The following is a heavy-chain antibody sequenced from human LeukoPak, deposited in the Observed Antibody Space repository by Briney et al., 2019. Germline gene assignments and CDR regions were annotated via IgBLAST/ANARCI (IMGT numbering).Heavy chain of an antibody. D-gene: IGHD3-22*01. V-gene: IGHV1-18*01. CDR2: ISAYNGNT. J-gene: IGHJ5*02. CDR1: GYTFTSYG. CDR3: ARDGFYYDSSGYPLT. Sequence: ASVKVSCKASGYTFTSYGISWVRQAPGQGLEWMGWISAYNGNTNYAQKLQGRVTMTTDTSTSTAYMELRSLGSDDTAVYYCARDGFYYDSSGYPLTWGQGTLVTVSS.